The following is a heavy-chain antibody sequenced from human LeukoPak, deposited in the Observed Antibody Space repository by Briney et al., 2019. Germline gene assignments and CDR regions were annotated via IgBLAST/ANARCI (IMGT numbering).Heavy chain of an antibody. CDR2: INPSGGST. CDR3: ARDGDGYNFGDAFDI. CDR1: GYTFTSYY. J-gene: IGHJ3*02. D-gene: IGHD5-24*01. V-gene: IGHV1-46*01. Sequence: ASVKVSCKASGYTFTSYYMHWVRQAPGQGLEWMGIINPSGGSTSYAQKFQGRVTMTRNTSTSTVYMELSSLRSEDTAVYYCARDGDGYNFGDAFDIWGQGTMVTVSS.